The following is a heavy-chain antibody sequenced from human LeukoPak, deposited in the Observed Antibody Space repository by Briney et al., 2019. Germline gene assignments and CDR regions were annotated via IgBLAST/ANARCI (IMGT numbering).Heavy chain of an antibody. D-gene: IGHD3-3*01. J-gene: IGHJ4*02. V-gene: IGHV4-59*12. CDR3: ARASGYYTGYFDY. Sequence: SETLSLTCTVSGGSISSYYWSWIRQPPGKGLEWIGYIYYSGSTNYNPSLKSRVTISVDRSKNQFSLKLSSVTAADTAVYYCARASGYYTGYFDYWGQGTLVTVSS. CDR1: GGSISSYY. CDR2: IYYSGST.